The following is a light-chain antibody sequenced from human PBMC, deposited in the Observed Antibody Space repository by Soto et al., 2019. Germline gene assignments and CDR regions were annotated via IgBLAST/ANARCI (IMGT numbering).Light chain of an antibody. J-gene: IGKJ4*01. CDR2: WAS. Sequence: DIVMTQSPDSLAVSLGERVTINCKSSQTVLYSPNNMNYLAWYPQKPGQPPKMLLYWASTRESGVPDRVSGSGSGTDFTLTISSLQAEDVAVYDCQQFLYLPPTFGGGTKVDIK. CDR1: QTVLYSPNNMNY. V-gene: IGKV4-1*01. CDR3: QQFLYLPPT.